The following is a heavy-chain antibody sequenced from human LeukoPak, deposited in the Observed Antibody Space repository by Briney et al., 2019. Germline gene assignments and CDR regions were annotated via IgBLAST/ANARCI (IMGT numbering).Heavy chain of an antibody. CDR2: ISGSDGST. Sequence: GGSLRLSCAASGFTFSSYAMSWVRQAPGKGLEWVSTISGSDGSTYYADSVRGRFTISRDNSRNTLYLQMNSLRAEDAAVYYCAKDFPYFYDTRGYYQDNWGQGTLVTVSS. J-gene: IGHJ4*02. V-gene: IGHV3-23*01. CDR3: AKDFPYFYDTRGYYQDN. D-gene: IGHD3-22*01. CDR1: GFTFSSYA.